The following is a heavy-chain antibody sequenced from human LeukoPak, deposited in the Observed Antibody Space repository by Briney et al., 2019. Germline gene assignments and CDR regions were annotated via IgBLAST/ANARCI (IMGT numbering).Heavy chain of an antibody. V-gene: IGHV1-2*02. CDR1: GYTFTGYY. CDR2: INPNSGGT. J-gene: IGHJ6*03. D-gene: IGHD5-18*01. CDR3: ARVSQDTAMALGYMDV. Sequence: ASVKVSRKASGYTFTGYYMHWVRQAPGQGLEWMGWINPNSGGTNYAQKFQGRVTMTRDTSISTAYMELSRLRSDDTAVYYCARVSQDTAMALGYMDVWGKGTTVTVSS.